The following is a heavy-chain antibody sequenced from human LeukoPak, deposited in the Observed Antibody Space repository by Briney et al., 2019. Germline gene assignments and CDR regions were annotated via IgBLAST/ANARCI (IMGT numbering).Heavy chain of an antibody. CDR1: GFTFSSYE. CDR3: ARDHGGWNLYYYYYMDV. J-gene: IGHJ6*03. D-gene: IGHD6-19*01. Sequence: PGGSLRLSCAASGFTFSSYEMNWVRQAPGKGLEWVSYISSSSSTIYYADSVKGRFTISRDNAKNSLYLQMNSLRAEDTAVYYCARDHGGWNLYYYYYMDVWGKGTTVTVSS. V-gene: IGHV3-48*01. CDR2: ISSSSSTI.